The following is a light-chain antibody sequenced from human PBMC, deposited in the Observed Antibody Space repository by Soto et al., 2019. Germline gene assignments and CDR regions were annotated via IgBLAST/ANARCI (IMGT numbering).Light chain of an antibody. Sequence: QSLLTQPASVSGSPGQSITISCTGTSSDVGGYNYVSWYRHHPAKAPKLMIYEVSNRPSGVSNRFSGSKSGNTASLTISGLQAEDEADYYCSSYTSSSTVVFGGGTKLTVL. CDR3: SSYTSSSTVV. V-gene: IGLV2-14*01. CDR2: EVS. CDR1: SSDVGGYNY. J-gene: IGLJ2*01.